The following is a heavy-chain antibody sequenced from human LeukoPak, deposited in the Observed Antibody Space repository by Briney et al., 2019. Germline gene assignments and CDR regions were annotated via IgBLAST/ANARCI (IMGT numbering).Heavy chain of an antibody. Sequence: GGSLRLSCSASGFTFSSYAMHWVRQAPGKGLEYVSAISSNGGSTYYADSVEGRFTISRDNSKNTLYLQMSSLRAEDTAVYYCVKPLWFGELLGGTGDYWGQGTLATVSS. CDR1: GFTFSSYA. CDR3: VKPLWFGELLGGTGDY. D-gene: IGHD3-10*01. J-gene: IGHJ4*02. V-gene: IGHV3-64D*06. CDR2: ISSNGGST.